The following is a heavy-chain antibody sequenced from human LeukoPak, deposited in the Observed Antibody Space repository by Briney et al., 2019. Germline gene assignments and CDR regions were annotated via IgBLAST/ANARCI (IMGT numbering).Heavy chain of an antibody. Sequence: PGASLRLSCAASGFTFSSYAMSWIRQPPGKGLEWIGEINHSGSTNYNPSLKSRVTISVDTSKNQFSLKLSSVTAADTAVYYCARGIVVVPAASPTHFDYWGQGTLVTVSS. CDR2: INHSGST. V-gene: IGHV4-34*01. D-gene: IGHD2-2*01. J-gene: IGHJ4*02. CDR3: ARGIVVVPAASPTHFDY. CDR1: GFTFSSYA.